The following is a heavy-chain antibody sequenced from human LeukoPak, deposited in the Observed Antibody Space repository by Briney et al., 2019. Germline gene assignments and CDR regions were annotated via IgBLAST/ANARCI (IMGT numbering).Heavy chain of an antibody. D-gene: IGHD3-10*01. CDR2: IYYSGST. CDR3: ARAPGRGSGSYYRYGMDV. J-gene: IGHJ6*02. V-gene: IGHV4-59*01. Sequence: PSETLSLTCTVSGGSISSYYWSWIRQPPGKGLEWIGYIYYSGSTNYTPSLTSRVTISVDTSKNQFSLKLSSVTAADTAVYYCARAPGRGSGSYYRYGMDVWGQGTTVTVSS. CDR1: GGSISSYY.